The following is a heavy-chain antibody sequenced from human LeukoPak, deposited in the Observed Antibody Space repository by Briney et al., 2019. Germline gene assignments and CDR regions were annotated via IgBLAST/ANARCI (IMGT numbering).Heavy chain of an antibody. D-gene: IGHD5-24*01. Sequence: ASVKVSCKASGGTFSSYAISWVRQAPGQGLEWMGGIIPIFGTANFAQQFQGRVTITADESTSTVYMELSSLRFEDTAVYYCAREGDGYNTYFDSWGQGTLVTASS. V-gene: IGHV1-69*13. CDR1: GGTFSSYA. J-gene: IGHJ4*02. CDR2: IIPIFGTA. CDR3: AREGDGYNTYFDS.